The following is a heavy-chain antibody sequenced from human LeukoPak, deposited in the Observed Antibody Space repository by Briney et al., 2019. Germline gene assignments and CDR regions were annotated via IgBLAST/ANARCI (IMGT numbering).Heavy chain of an antibody. Sequence: PSETLSPTCAVSGYSISSGYYWGWIRQPPGKGLEWIGSIYHSGSTYYNPSLKSRVTISVDTSKNQFSLGLSSVTAADTAFYYCARHVRYGDYEVWGQGTMVTVSS. D-gene: IGHD4-17*01. CDR1: GYSISSGYY. V-gene: IGHV4-38-2*01. CDR2: IYHSGST. J-gene: IGHJ3*01. CDR3: ARHVRYGDYEV.